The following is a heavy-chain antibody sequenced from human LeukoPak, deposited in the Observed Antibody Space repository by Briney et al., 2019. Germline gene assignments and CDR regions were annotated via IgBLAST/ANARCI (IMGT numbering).Heavy chain of an antibody. CDR3: ARNYD. Sequence: GGSLRLSCAASGFTFSSNWMTWVRQAPGKGLERVANINQDGSEKYYVDSVKGRFTISRDNAKNSLYLQMNSLRAEDTAVYYCARNYDWGQGTLVTVSS. CDR1: GFTFSSNW. CDR2: INQDGSEK. J-gene: IGHJ4*02. D-gene: IGHD3-16*01. V-gene: IGHV3-7*04.